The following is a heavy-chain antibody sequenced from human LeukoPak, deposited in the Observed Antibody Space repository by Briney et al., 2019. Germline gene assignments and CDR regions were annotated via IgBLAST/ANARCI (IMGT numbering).Heavy chain of an antibody. CDR1: GYTFTGYY. V-gene: IGHV1-2*02. Sequence: ASVKVSCKASGYTFTGYYMHWVRQAPGQGLEWMGWINPNSGGTNYAQKFQGRVTMTRDTSISTAYMELRSLGSDDTAVYYCARRAAAGLFDYWGQGTLVTVSS. CDR3: ARRAAAGLFDY. J-gene: IGHJ4*02. CDR2: INPNSGGT. D-gene: IGHD6-13*01.